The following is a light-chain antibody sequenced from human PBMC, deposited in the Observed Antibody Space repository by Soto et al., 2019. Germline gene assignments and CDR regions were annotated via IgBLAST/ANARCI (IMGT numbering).Light chain of an antibody. Sequence: EIVVTQSPLSLPVTPGEPSSISFRSSQSLLHSNGYNYLDWYLQKPGQSPQLLIYLGSNRASGVPDRFSGSGSGTDFTLKISRVEAEDVGVYYCMQGSHWPPISFGQGTLLDIK. CDR1: QSLLHSNGYNY. CDR3: MQGSHWPPIS. V-gene: IGKV2-28*01. CDR2: LGS. J-gene: IGKJ5*01.